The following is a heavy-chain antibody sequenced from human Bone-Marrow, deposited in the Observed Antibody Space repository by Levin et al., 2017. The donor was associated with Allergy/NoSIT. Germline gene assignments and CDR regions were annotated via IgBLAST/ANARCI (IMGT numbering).Heavy chain of an antibody. CDR1: GFMFGSHW. CDR2: INQDGSEK. V-gene: IGHV3-7*01. D-gene: IGHD2-21*02. Sequence: PGESLKISCAASGFMFGSHWMSWVRQAPGRGLEWVANINQDGSEKYYVDSVKGRFTISRDNAKKSLYLQMNSLRAEDTAVYYCARGTKIVVVTAIRPLDYWGQGTLVTVSS. J-gene: IGHJ4*02. CDR3: ARGTKIVVVTAIRPLDY.